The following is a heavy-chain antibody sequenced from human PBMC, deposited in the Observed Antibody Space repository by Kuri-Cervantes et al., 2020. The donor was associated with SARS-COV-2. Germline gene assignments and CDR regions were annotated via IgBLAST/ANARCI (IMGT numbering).Heavy chain of an antibody. CDR2: IRYDGSNK. CDR1: GFTFSSYG. CDR3: AIPGYCSSTSCAPEAFDI. D-gene: IGHD2-2*01. V-gene: IGHV3-30*02. J-gene: IGHJ3*02. Sequence: GESLKISCAASGFTFSSYGMHWVRQAPGKGLEWVVFIRYDGSNKYYADSVKGRFTISRDNSKNTLYLQMNSLRAEDTAVYYCAIPGYCSSTSCAPEAFDIWGQGTMVTVSS.